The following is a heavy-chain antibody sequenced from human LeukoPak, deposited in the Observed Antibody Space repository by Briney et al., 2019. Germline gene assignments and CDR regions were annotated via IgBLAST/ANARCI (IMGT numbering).Heavy chain of an antibody. CDR3: AKVVVVPAAESGTTLLYYYYMDV. V-gene: IGHV1-69*04. J-gene: IGHJ6*03. Sequence: GASVKVSCKASGGTFSSYAISWVRQAPGQGLEWMGRIIPILGIANYAQKFQGRVTITADKSTSTAYMELSSLRSEDTAVYYCAKVVVVPAAESGTTLLYYYYMDVWGKGTTVTVSS. D-gene: IGHD2-2*01. CDR1: GGTFSSYA. CDR2: IIPILGIA.